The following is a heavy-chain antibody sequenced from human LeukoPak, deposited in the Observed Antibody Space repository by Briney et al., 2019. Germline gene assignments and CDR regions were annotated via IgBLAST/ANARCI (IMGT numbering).Heavy chain of an antibody. D-gene: IGHD1-26*01. CDR3: ARDPVEWELLLDY. Sequence: GGSLRLSCAASGFTFSSYYMNWVRRAPGKRLEWVANMNIDGSEKYYADSAKGRFTISRDNARNSVYLQMNSLRVEDTAVYYCARDPVEWELLLDYWGQGTLVTVSS. CDR2: MNIDGSEK. CDR1: GFTFSSYY. V-gene: IGHV3-7*01. J-gene: IGHJ4*02.